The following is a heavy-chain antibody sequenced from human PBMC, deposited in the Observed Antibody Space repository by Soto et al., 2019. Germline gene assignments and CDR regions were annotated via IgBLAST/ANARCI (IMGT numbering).Heavy chain of an antibody. CDR1: GFTFSSYG. Sequence: QVQLVESGGGVVQPGRSLRPSCAASGFTFSSYGMHWVRQAPGKGLEWVAVIYYDGSNKYYADSVKGRFTISRDNSKNTLYLQMNSLRAEDTALYYCARAQYSSSWYPFDYWGQGTLVTVSS. CDR2: IYYDGSNK. J-gene: IGHJ4*02. CDR3: ARAQYSSSWYPFDY. D-gene: IGHD6-13*01. V-gene: IGHV3-33*01.